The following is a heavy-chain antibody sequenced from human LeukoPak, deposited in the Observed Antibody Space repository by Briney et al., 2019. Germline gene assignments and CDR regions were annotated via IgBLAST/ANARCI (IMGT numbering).Heavy chain of an antibody. CDR1: GFTFSSYG. V-gene: IGHV3-30*18. J-gene: IGHJ6*04. D-gene: IGHD2-2*01. Sequence: GGSLRLSFAASGFTFSSYGVHWVRQAPGKGLEWVAVISYDGSNKYYADSVKGRFTIARDNSKNTLYLQINSVRDEHTAVYYCAKEIDIVVVPAAEPFYYYYGMDVWGKGTTVSVSS. CDR2: ISYDGSNK. CDR3: AKEIDIVVVPAAEPFYYYYGMDV.